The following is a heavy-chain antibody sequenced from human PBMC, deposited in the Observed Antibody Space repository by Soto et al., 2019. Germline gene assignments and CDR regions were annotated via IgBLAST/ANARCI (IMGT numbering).Heavy chain of an antibody. CDR3: ARRLYYDSSGFEGGGMDV. CDR1: GGSISHYY. D-gene: IGHD3-22*01. Sequence: SETLSLTCAVSGGSISHYYWSWIRQPPGKGLEWIGYIHSSGSTNYNPSLNSRVTISVDTSKNQFSLKLSSVTAADTAVYYCARRLYYDSSGFEGGGMDVWGQGTTVTVSS. V-gene: IGHV4-59*08. CDR2: IHSSGST. J-gene: IGHJ6*02.